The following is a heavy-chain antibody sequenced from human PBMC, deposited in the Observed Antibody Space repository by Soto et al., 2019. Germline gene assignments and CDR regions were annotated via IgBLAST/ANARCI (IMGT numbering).Heavy chain of an antibody. D-gene: IGHD4-4*01. Sequence: EVQLVETGGGLIQPGGSLRLSCAASGFTVSSNYMSWVRQAPGKGLEWVSVIYSGGSTYYADSVKGRFTISRDNSKNTLYLQMNSLRAKDTAVYYCARDRYSNYDNRYYGMDVWGQGTTVTVSS. CDR3: ARDRYSNYDNRYYGMDV. CDR2: IYSGGST. J-gene: IGHJ6*02. CDR1: GFTVSSNY. V-gene: IGHV3-53*02.